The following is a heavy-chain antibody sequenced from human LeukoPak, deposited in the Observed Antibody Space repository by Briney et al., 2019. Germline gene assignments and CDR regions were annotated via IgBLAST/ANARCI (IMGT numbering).Heavy chain of an antibody. CDR2: IYYSGST. CDR3: ARHPLIFYDFWSGLNWFDP. CDR1: GGSISSSSSY. J-gene: IGHJ5*02. Sequence: SETLSLTCTVSGGSISSSSSYWGWIRQPPGKGLEWIGSIYYSGSTYYNPSLKSRVTISVDTSKNQFSLKLSSVTAADTAVYYCARHPLIFYDFWSGLNWFDPWGQGTLVTVSS. V-gene: IGHV4-39*01. D-gene: IGHD3-3*01.